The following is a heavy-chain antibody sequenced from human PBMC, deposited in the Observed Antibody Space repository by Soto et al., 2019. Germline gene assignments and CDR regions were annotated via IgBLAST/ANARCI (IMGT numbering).Heavy chain of an antibody. CDR2: INHLETT. CDR3: ARGGGSDYFDY. J-gene: IGHJ4*02. V-gene: IGHV4-30-2*01. CDR1: GASITFGGYS. Sequence: SETLSLTCTVSGASITFGGYSWSWIRQTPGKGLEWIGYINHLETTFYNPSFESRLTLSIDRAKNQFSLKLHSMSAADRAVYFCARGGGSDYFDYWGQGILVTVSS. D-gene: IGHD1-26*01.